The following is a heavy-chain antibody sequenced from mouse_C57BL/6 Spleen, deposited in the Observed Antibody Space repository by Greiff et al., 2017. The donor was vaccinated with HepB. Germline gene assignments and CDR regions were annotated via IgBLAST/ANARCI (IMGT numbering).Heavy chain of an antibody. CDR1: GFSLTSYG. CDR2: IWRDGST. CDR3: ARPYGNYDGYAMDY. V-gene: IGHV2-6*03. J-gene: IGHJ4*01. Sequence: QVQLKESGPGLVAPSQSLSITCTVSGFSLTSYGVHWVRQPPGKGLEWLVVIWRDGSTTYNSALKSRLSNSKDNSNTQVFLKMNSLQTNDTAIYYCARPYGNYDGYAMDYWGQGTSVTVSS. D-gene: IGHD2-1*01.